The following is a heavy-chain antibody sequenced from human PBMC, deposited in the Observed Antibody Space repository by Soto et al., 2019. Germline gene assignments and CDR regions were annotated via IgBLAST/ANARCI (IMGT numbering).Heavy chain of an antibody. D-gene: IGHD1-26*01. CDR1: GGSFSGYY. J-gene: IGHJ4*02. CDR3: ARDGGSIRAYDY. CDR2: INHSGST. V-gene: IGHV4-34*01. Sequence: QVQPQQWGAGLLKPSETLSLTCAVYGGSFSGYYWSWIRQPPGKGLEWIGEINHSGSTNYNPSRKSRVTISVDTSKNQFSLKLSSGTAADTAVYYCARDGGSIRAYDYWGQGTLVTVSS.